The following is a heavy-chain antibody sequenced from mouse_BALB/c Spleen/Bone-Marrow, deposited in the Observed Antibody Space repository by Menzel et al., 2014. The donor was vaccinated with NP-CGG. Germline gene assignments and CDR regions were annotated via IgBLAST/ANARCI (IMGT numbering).Heavy chain of an antibody. CDR3: ARLGYYGGFAY. D-gene: IGHD2-3*01. Sequence: EVKVEESGGGLAQPGGSLKLSCAASGFDFSRYWMSWVRQAPGKGLEWIGEINPDSKTINYSPSLKDKFIISRDNAKNTLYLQMNKVRSEDTALYYCARLGYYGGFAYWGQGTLVTVSA. J-gene: IGHJ3*01. CDR1: GFDFSRYW. V-gene: IGHV4-1*02. CDR2: INPDSKTI.